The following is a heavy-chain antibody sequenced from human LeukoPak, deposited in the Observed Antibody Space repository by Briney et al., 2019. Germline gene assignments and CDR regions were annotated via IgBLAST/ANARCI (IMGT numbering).Heavy chain of an antibody. CDR3: ARGGSFFDY. Sequence: KPSETLSLTCTVSGGSISGYYWSWIRQPPGKGLEWIGYIYHSGSTNYNPSLKSRVTISVDTSKNQFSLKLSSVTAADTAVYSCARGGSFFDYWGQGTLVTVSS. V-gene: IGHV4-59*01. D-gene: IGHD1-26*01. CDR2: IYHSGST. CDR1: GGSISGYY. J-gene: IGHJ4*02.